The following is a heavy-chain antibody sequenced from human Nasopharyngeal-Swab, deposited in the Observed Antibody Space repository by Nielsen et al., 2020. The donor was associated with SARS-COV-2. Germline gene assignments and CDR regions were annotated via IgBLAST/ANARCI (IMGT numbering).Heavy chain of an antibody. J-gene: IGHJ6*02. CDR1: GYTFTGYY. CDR2: INPNSGGT. CDR3: ARDPTLTGSSNYYYYGMDV. V-gene: IGHV1-2*06. Sequence: ASVKVSCKASGYTFTGYYMHWVRQAPGQGLEWMGRINPNSGGTNYAQKFQGRVTMTRDTSISTAYMELSRLRSDDTAVYYCARDPTLTGSSNYYYYGMDVWGQGTTVTVSS. D-gene: IGHD3-9*01.